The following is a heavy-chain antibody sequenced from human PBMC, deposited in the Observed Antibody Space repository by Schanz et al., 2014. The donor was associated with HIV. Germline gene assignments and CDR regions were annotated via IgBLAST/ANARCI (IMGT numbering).Heavy chain of an antibody. CDR3: SKNTLYLQVKRLRTEDTAVYFCAKDGNLYDSRYRGKGNYYYYYGMDV. V-gene: IGHV3-30*03. CDR2: ISYDGVNK. D-gene: IGHD7-27*01. J-gene: IGHJ6*02. CDR1: GFTFDSYG. Sequence: QVQLVESGGGVVQPGRSLRLSCAASGFTFDSYGIHWVRQAPGKGLEWVAVISYDGVNKHFADSVKGRFTISRDNSKRQKKPSPTPGKGRSTISRDNSKNTLYLQVKRLRTEDTAVYFCAKDGNLYDSRYRGKGNYYYYYGMDVWGQGTTVTVSS.